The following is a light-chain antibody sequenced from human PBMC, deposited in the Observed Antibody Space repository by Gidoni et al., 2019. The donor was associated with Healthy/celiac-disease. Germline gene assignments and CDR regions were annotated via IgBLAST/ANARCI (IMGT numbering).Light chain of an antibody. CDR1: SSDVGSYNL. CDR3: CSYAGSSTVV. CDR2: EGS. V-gene: IGLV2-23*01. J-gene: IGLJ2*01. Sequence: HSALTHPASVSVSPVQSITISCPGTSSDVGSYNLVSWYQQHPGKAPKLMIYEGSKRHSGVSNRFSGSKSGNTASLTISGLQAEDEADYYCCSYAGSSTVVFGGGTKLTVL.